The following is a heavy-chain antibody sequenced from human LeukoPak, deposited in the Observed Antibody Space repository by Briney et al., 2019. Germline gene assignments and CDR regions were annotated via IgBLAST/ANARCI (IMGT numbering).Heavy chain of an antibody. CDR1: GFTFSSYA. J-gene: IGHJ5*02. CDR2: ISYDGSNK. CDR3: ARVYSSGWYNWFDP. D-gene: IGHD6-19*01. Sequence: GRSLRLSCAASGFTFSSYAMHWVRQAPGKGLEWVAVISYDGSNKYYADSVKGRFTISRDNSKNTLYLQMNSLRAEDTAVYYCARVYSSGWYNWFDPWGQGTLVTVSS. V-gene: IGHV3-30*04.